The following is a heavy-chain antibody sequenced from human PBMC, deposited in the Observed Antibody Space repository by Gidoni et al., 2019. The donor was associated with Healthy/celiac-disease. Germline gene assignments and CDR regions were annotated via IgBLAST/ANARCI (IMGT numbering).Heavy chain of an antibody. CDR1: GGSISSSSYH. CDR3: ARHDYGEEPEYFQH. J-gene: IGHJ1*01. D-gene: IGHD4-17*01. V-gene: IGHV4-39*01. CDR2: IYYSGST. Sequence: QLQLQESGPGLVKPSETLSLTCTVPGGSISSSSYHCGWSCQPPGKGLEWIGSIYYSGSTYYNPSRKSRVTISVDTSKNQFSLKLSSVTAADTAVYYCARHDYGEEPEYFQHWGQGTLVTVSS.